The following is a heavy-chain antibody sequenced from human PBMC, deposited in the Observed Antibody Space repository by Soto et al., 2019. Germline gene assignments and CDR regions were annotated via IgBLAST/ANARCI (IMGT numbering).Heavy chain of an antibody. CDR2: TYYRSRWYN. J-gene: IGHJ6*03. CDR1: GDSVSSNSAA. V-gene: IGHV6-1*01. CDR3: AGTTSHQWYYMDV. D-gene: IGHD1-7*01. Sequence: QVQLQESGPGLVKPSQTLSLTCAISGDSVSSNSAAWNWIRLSPSRGIEWLARTYYRSRWYNDYAVSVRSRITVNPDTSKSQCSLQLTSVTPEDTAVYYCAGTTSHQWYYMDVWGKGTTVTVSS.